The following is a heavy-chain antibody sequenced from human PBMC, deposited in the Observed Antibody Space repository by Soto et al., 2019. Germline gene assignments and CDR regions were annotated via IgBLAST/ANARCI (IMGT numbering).Heavy chain of an antibody. CDR2: ISGSGGST. CDR3: SKDVVVAATDWYFDL. CDR1: GFTFSSYA. D-gene: IGHD2-15*01. Sequence: EVQLLESGGGLVQPGGSLRLSCAASGFTFSSYAMSWVRQAPGKGLEWVSSISGSGGSTYYADSVKGRFNISRENSKNSLYLLMNSLRAEDTAVYYCSKDVVVAATDWYFDLWGRGTLVTVSS. J-gene: IGHJ2*01. V-gene: IGHV3-23*01.